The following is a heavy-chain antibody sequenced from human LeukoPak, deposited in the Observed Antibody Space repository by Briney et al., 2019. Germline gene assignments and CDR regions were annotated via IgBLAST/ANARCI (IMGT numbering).Heavy chain of an antibody. CDR1: GFTFSSYG. CDR3: AKDRYSGSWYGDPYYFDY. CDR2: ISYDGSNK. J-gene: IGHJ4*02. D-gene: IGHD6-13*01. V-gene: IGHV3-30*18. Sequence: GGSLRLSCAASGFTFSSYGMHWVRQAPGKGLEWVAVISYDGSNKYYADSVKGRSTISRDNSKNTLYLQMNSLRAEDTAVYYCAKDRYSGSWYGDPYYFDYWGQGTLVTVSS.